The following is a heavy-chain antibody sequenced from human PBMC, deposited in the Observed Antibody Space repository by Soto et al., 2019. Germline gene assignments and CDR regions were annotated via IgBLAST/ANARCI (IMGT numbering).Heavy chain of an antibody. D-gene: IGHD3-10*01. CDR3: AKSGVITMVRGVPYYYYGMDV. CDR2: MNPNSGNT. J-gene: IGHJ6*02. V-gene: IGHV1-8*01. Sequence: GASVKVSCKASGYTFTSYDMKWVRQATGQGLEWMGWMNPNSGNTGYAQKFQGRVTMTRNTSISTAYMELSSLRSEDTAVYYCAKSGVITMVRGVPYYYYGMDVWGQGTTVTVSS. CDR1: GYTFTSYD.